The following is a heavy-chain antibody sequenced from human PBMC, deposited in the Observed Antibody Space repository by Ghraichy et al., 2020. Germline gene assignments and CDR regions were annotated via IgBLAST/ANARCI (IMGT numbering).Heavy chain of an antibody. CDR1: GGSFSGYY. D-gene: IGHD6-19*01. J-gene: IGHJ4*02. Sequence: SETLSLTCAVYGGSFSGYYWSWIRQPPGKGLEWIGEINHSGSTNYNPSLKSRVTISVDTSKNQFSLKLSSVTAADTAVYYCARGIAVAGTDYWGQGTLVTVSS. CDR2: INHSGST. CDR3: ARGIAVAGTDY. V-gene: IGHV4-34*01.